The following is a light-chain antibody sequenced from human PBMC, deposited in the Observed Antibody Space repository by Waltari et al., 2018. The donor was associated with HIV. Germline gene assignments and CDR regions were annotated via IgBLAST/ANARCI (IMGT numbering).Light chain of an antibody. CDR1: SPRTFS. Sequence: SSELTQDPAVSVALGQTVRSTCQGDSPRTFSPGWYQQKPLQAPVLVIYGKNNRPSGIPDRFSGSSSGNTASLTITGAQAEDEADYYCDSRDSSGNHVVFGGGTKLTVL. CDR3: DSRDSSGNHVV. V-gene: IGLV3-19*01. CDR2: GKN. J-gene: IGLJ2*01.